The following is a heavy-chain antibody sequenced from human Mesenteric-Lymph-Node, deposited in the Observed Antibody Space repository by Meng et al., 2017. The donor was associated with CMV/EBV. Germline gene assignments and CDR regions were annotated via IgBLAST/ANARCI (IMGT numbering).Heavy chain of an antibody. CDR3: ARVGGYCSSTSCGAKIAFDY. Sequence: GGSLRLSCAASGFTFSTSNMNWVRQAPGKGLEWVSSISSSSSYIYYADSVKGRFTISRDNAKNSLYLQMNSLRAEDTAVYYYARVGGYCSSTSCGAKIAFDYWGQGTLVTVSS. V-gene: IGHV3-21*01. D-gene: IGHD2-2*01. CDR2: ISSSSSYI. J-gene: IGHJ4*02. CDR1: GFTFSTSN.